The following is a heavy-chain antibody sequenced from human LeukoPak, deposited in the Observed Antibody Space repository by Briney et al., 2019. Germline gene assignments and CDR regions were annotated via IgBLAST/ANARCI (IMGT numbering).Heavy chain of an antibody. Sequence: GGSLRLSCAVSGFTFSSYGMTWVRQAPGKGLEWVSYISTSSSTIYYADSVKGRFTISRDNAKNALYLQMNSLRAEDTAVYYCARVPSGYTLGYGYYYYMDVWGKGTTVTVSS. CDR3: ARVPSGYTLGYGYYYYMDV. CDR2: ISTSSSTI. D-gene: IGHD5-18*01. J-gene: IGHJ6*03. CDR1: GFTFSSYG. V-gene: IGHV3-48*04.